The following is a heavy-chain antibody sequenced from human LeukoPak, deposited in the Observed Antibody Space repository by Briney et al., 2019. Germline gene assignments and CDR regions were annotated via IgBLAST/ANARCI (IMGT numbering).Heavy chain of an antibody. CDR3: ASSGYLPYYFDY. J-gene: IGHJ4*02. CDR2: IKQDGSEK. CDR1: GFTFSSYW. Sequence: GGSLRLSCAASGFTFSSYWMSWVRQAPGKGLEWVANIKQDGSEKYYVDSVKGRFTISRDNARNSLYLQMNSLRAEDTAVYYCASSGYLPYYFDYWGQGTLVTVSS. D-gene: IGHD3-22*01. V-gene: IGHV3-7*01.